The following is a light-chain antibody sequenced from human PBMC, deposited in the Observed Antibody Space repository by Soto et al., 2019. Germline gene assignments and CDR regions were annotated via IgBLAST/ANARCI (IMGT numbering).Light chain of an antibody. CDR2: GAS. CDR1: QSLSSN. J-gene: IGKJ1*01. CDR3: QHYGNSPT. V-gene: IGKV3-15*01. Sequence: DTVMTQSPATQSVSPGERATVSCTASQSLSSNLAWYQQKPGQAPRLLIIGASERVTGIPARFSGSGSGTDFTLSISRLEPEDFAVYWCQHYGNSPTFGQGTKVDIK.